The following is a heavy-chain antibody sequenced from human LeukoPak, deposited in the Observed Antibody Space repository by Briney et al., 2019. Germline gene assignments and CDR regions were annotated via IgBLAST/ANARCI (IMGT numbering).Heavy chain of an antibody. D-gene: IGHD5-12*01. CDR1: GFTFSSYA. J-gene: IGHJ4*02. V-gene: IGHV3-30-3*01. CDR2: ISYDGSNK. CDR3: AREGGYDPLNYFDY. Sequence: SGGSLRLSCAASGFTFSSYAMHWVRQAPGKGLEWVAVISYDGSNKYYADSVKGRFTISRDNSKNTLYLQMNSLRAEDTAVYYCAREGGYDPLNYFDYWGQGTLVTVSS.